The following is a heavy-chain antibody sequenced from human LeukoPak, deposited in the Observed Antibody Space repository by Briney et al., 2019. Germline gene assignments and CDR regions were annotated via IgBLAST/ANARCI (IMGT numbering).Heavy chain of an antibody. CDR1: GFTFSSYE. CDR2: ISSSGSTI. J-gene: IGHJ4*02. CDR3: ARDLYYYDSRGYSPLGPFDY. Sequence: GGSLRLSCAASGFTFSSYEMNWVRQAPGKGLEWVSYISSSGSTIYYADSVKGRFTISRDNAKNSLYLQMNSLRAEDTAVYYCARDLYYYDSRGYSPLGPFDYWGQGTLVTVSS. D-gene: IGHD3-22*01. V-gene: IGHV3-48*03.